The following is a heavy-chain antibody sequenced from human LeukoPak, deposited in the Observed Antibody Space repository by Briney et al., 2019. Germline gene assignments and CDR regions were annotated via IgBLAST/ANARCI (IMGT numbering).Heavy chain of an antibody. Sequence: GGSLRLSCAASGFILSTHGMHWVRQAPGKGLEWVAGMWYDGSREDYADSVKGRFTISRDNSKNTLYLQMNSLRAEDTAVYYCAKAWISVGEHLDYWGQGTLVTVSS. D-gene: IGHD1/OR15-1a*01. J-gene: IGHJ4*02. V-gene: IGHV3-30*02. CDR3: AKAWISVGEHLDY. CDR2: MWYDGSRE. CDR1: GFILSTHG.